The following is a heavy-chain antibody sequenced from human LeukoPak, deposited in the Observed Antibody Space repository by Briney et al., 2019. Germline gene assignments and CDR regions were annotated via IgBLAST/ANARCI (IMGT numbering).Heavy chain of an antibody. CDR3: ARDGNSIVGATTRNY. Sequence: GGSLRLSCAASGFTFSDYYMSWIRQAPGKGLEWVSYISSSGSTIYYADSVKGRFTISRDNAKNSLYLQMNSLRAENTAVYYCARDGNSIVGATTRNYWGQGTLVTVSS. V-gene: IGHV3-11*04. J-gene: IGHJ4*02. CDR2: ISSSGSTI. D-gene: IGHD1-26*01. CDR1: GFTFSDYY.